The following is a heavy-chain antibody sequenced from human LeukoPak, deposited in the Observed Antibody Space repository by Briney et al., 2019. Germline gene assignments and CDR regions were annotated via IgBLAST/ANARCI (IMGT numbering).Heavy chain of an antibody. D-gene: IGHD2-2*01. CDR3: ARQGYCTSTTNCSNAFDI. CDR2: IHHSGST. CDR1: GGSFSGYC. J-gene: IGHJ3*02. Sequence: PSETLSLTCAVYGGSFSGYCWSWIRQPPGKGLECIGEIHHSGSTNYNPSLKSRVTISVDTSKNQFSLKLSSVTAADTAVYYCARQGYCTSTTNCSNAFDIWGQGTMVTVSS. V-gene: IGHV4-34*01.